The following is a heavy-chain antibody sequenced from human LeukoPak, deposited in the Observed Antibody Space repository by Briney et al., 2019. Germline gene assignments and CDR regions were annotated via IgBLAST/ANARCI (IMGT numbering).Heavy chain of an antibody. Sequence: ASVKVSCKASGCTFTSYYMHWVRQAPGQGLEWMGIISPSGGSTSYAQKIQGRVTMTTDTSTSTAYMELRSLRSDDTAVYYCARASYSSSWYLLEYFDYWGQGTLVTVSS. CDR2: ISPSGGST. D-gene: IGHD6-13*01. CDR1: GCTFTSYY. J-gene: IGHJ4*02. V-gene: IGHV1-46*01. CDR3: ARASYSSSWYLLEYFDY.